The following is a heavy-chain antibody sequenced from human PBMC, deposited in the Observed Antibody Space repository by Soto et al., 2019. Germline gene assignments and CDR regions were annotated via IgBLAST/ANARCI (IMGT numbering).Heavy chain of an antibody. D-gene: IGHD3-22*01. CDR2: IYYSGST. V-gene: IGHV4-59*01. J-gene: IGHJ6*02. CDR1: GPSISGYY. CDR3: AREGYSSGYYYYYGMDV. Sequence: SETLSLTCTVNGPSISGYYWRWLRQPPGKGLEWIGYIYYSGSTNYNPSLKGRVTISVDTSKNQFSLKLSSVTAADTAVYYCAREGYSSGYYYYYGMDVWGQGTTVT.